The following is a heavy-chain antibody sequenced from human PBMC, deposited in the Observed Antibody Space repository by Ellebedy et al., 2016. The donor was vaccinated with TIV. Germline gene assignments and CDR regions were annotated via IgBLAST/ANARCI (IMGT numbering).Heavy chain of an antibody. J-gene: IGHJ5*02. V-gene: IGHV1-18*01. CDR3: AMGTMVRGVYWFDP. CDR1: GYTFTSYG. D-gene: IGHD3-10*01. Sequence: ASVKVSCXASGYTFTSYGISWVRQAPGQGLEWMGWISAYNGNTNYAQKLQGRVTMTTDTSTSTAYMELSSLRSEDTAVYYCAMGTMVRGVYWFDPWGQGTLVTVSS. CDR2: ISAYNGNT.